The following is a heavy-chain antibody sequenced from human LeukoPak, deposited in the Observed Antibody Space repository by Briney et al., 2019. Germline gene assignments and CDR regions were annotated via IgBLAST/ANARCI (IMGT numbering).Heavy chain of an antibody. D-gene: IGHD5-12*01. CDR1: GVTVSSNY. Sequence: GGSLRLSCAASGVTVSSNYMSWVRQAPGKGLEWVSVIYSGGSTYYADSVKGRFTISRDNSKNTLYLQMNSLGAEDTAVYYCARETNSGYDAFDIWGQGTMVTVSS. CDR2: IYSGGST. V-gene: IGHV3-53*01. CDR3: ARETNSGYDAFDI. J-gene: IGHJ3*02.